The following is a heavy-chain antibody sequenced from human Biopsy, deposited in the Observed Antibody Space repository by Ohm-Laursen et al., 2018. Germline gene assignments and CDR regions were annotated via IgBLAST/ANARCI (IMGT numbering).Heavy chain of an antibody. CDR3: ARGEYYAYWSGARELNYFDY. Sequence: SETLSLTCTVSGGSFSGTYWSWIRQTPGKGLEWIGEINHSGSTKYNPSFESRVTISVDTSKNQFSLNLFSVTAADAARYFCARGEYYAYWSGARELNYFDYWGQGTLVIVSS. D-gene: IGHD3-3*01. V-gene: IGHV4-34*01. CDR1: GGSFSGTY. J-gene: IGHJ4*02. CDR2: INHSGST.